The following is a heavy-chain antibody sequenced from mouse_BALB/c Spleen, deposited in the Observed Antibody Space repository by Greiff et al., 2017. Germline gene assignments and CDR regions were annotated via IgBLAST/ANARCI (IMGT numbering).Heavy chain of an antibody. CDR3: ACSEWGYFGNAMDD. CDR2: IDPANGNT. V-gene: IGHV14-3*02. J-gene: IGHJ4*01. Sequence: VQLQQSGAELVKPGASVKLSCTASGFNIKDTYMHWVKQRPEQGLEWIGRIDPANGNTKYDPKFQGKATITADTSSNTAYLQLSSLTSEDTAVYYGACSEWGYFGNAMDDWGQGTSVTVSS. CDR1: GFNIKDTY. D-gene: IGHD2-3*01.